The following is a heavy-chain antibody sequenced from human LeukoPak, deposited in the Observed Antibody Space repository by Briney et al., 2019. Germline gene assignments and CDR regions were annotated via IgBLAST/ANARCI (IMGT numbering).Heavy chain of an antibody. V-gene: IGHV3-53*01. CDR2: IYSGGYT. J-gene: IGHJ6*03. CDR3: ARGPDPSYVDV. CDR1: GFTLSSSY. Sequence: PGGSLRLSCAASGFTLSSSYMTWVRQAPGKGLEWVSVIYSGGYTSYADSVTGRFTISRDKSKNTLYLQMSSLRAEDTAVYYCARGPDPSYVDVWGKGTTVTVSS.